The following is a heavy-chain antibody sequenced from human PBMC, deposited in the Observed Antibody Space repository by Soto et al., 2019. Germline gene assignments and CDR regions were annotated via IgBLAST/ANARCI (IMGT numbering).Heavy chain of an antibody. CDR3: ARKVTTGFSDYYYYYMDV. J-gene: IGHJ6*03. CDR1: GGSISSYY. V-gene: IGHV4-59*08. Sequence: QVQLQESGPGLVKPSETLSLTCTVSGGSISSYYWSWIRQPPGKGLEWSGYIYYSGSTNYNPSLKSRVTISVDTSKNQFSLKLSSVTAADTAVYYCARKVTTGFSDYYYYYMDVWGKGTTVTVSS. D-gene: IGHD4-17*01. CDR2: IYYSGST.